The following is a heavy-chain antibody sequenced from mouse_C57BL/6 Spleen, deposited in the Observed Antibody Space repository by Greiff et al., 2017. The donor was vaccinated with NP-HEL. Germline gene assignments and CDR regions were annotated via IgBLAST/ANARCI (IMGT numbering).Heavy chain of an antibody. CDR1: GFTFSSYT. J-gene: IGHJ2*01. V-gene: IGHV5-9*01. D-gene: IGHD4-1*01. CDR2: ISGGGGNT. CDR3: ARHGDWDYFDY. Sequence: EVKVEESGGGLVKPGGSLKLSCAASGFTFSSYTMSWVRQTPEKRLEWVATISGGGGNTYYPDSVKGRFTISRDNAKNTLYLQMSSLRSEDTALYYCARHGDWDYFDYWGQGTTLTVSS.